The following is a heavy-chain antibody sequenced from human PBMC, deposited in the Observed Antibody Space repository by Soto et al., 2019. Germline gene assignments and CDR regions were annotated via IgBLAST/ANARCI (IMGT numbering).Heavy chain of an antibody. CDR1: GFTFSSYG. Sequence: GGSLRLSCVGSGFTFSSYGMHWVRQAPGKGLECVAVISDTGSSHYYAASVEGRFTISRENSKNTLSLHMDRLRVEDTAVYYCAKDRGGDCPDNSCYFGADYWGQGTPVTVS. J-gene: IGHJ4*02. V-gene: IGHV3-30*18. CDR3: AKDRGGDCPDNSCYFGADY. CDR2: ISDTGSSH. D-gene: IGHD2-2*01.